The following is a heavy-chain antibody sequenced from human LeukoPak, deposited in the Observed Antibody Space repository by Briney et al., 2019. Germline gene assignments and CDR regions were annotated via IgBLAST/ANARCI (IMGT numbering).Heavy chain of an antibody. CDR2: ISGSGGST. J-gene: IGHJ3*02. CDR3: AKDQGGVAAAPGAFDI. D-gene: IGHD6-13*01. Sequence: GGSLRLSCTASGFTFNTYSMTWVRQAPGKGLEWVSAISGSGGSTYYADSVKGRFTISRDNSKNTLYLQMNSLRAEDTAVYYCAKDQGGVAAAPGAFDIWGQGTMVTVSS. CDR1: GFTFNTYS. V-gene: IGHV3-23*01.